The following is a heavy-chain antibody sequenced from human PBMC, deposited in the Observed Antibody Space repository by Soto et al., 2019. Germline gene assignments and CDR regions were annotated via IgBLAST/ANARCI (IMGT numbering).Heavy chain of an antibody. CDR3: ARGYGEIDY. D-gene: IGHD4-17*01. CDR2: IYYSGST. CDR1: GGSVSSGSYY. J-gene: IGHJ4*02. Sequence: SEILSLTCTVSGGSVSSGSYYLSWIRQPPGKGLEWIGYIYYSGSTNYNPSLKSRVTISVDTSKNQFSLKLSSVTAADTAVYYCARGYGEIDYWGQGTLVTVSS. V-gene: IGHV4-61*01.